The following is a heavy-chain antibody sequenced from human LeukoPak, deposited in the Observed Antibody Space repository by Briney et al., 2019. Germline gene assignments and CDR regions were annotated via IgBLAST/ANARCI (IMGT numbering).Heavy chain of an antibody. CDR2: IYHSGST. D-gene: IGHD3-10*01. CDR1: GGSISSGGYS. V-gene: IGHV4-30-2*01. Sequence: PSQTLSLTCAVSGGSISSGGYSWSWIRQPPGTGLEWIGYIYHSGSTYYNPSLKSRVTISVDRSKNQFSLKLSSVTAADTAVYYCARAGGTMVRGVPSWFDPWGQGTLVTVSS. CDR3: ARAGGTMVRGVPSWFDP. J-gene: IGHJ5*02.